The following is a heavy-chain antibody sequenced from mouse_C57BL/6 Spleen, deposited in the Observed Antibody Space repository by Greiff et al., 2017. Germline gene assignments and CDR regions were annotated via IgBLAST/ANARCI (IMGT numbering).Heavy chain of an antibody. D-gene: IGHD2-4*01. CDR3: ARSYSEYDDAMDY. CDR2: IYPGDGDT. CDR1: GYAFSSYW. V-gene: IGHV1-80*01. J-gene: IGHJ4*01. Sequence: VKLMESGAELVKPGASVKISCKASGYAFSSYWMNWVKQRPGKGLEWIGQIYPGDGDTNYNGKFKGKATLTADKSSSTAYMQLRSLTSEDSAVYFCARSYSEYDDAMDYWGQGTSVTVSA.